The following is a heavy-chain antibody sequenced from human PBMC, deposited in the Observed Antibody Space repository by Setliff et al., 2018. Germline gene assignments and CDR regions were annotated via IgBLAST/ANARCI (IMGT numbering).Heavy chain of an antibody. D-gene: IGHD1-1*01. CDR1: NGSFSVYY. CDR2: IYSGGTT. J-gene: IGHJ4*02. V-gene: IGHV4-34*01. Sequence: SETLSLTCAVYNGSFSVYYWAWIRQPPGKGLEWIGRIYSGGTTYYNSSLKSRVTISVDTSKSQFSLRLNSVTAADTAVYYCARTGTYRYFDYWGRGTLVTVSS. CDR3: ARTGTYRYFDY.